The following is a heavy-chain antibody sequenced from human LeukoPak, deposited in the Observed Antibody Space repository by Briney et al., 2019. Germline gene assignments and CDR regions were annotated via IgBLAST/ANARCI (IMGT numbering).Heavy chain of an antibody. CDR2: ISGSGGST. CDR3: ARQRATWPVDY. CDR1: GITFSSYD. Sequence: GGSLRLSCAASGITFSSYDMSWVRQAPGKGLEWVSIISGSGGSTYYADSVKGRFTISRDNSKNTLYLQMNSLRAEDTAVYYCARQRATWPVDYWGQGTLVTVSS. J-gene: IGHJ4*02. V-gene: IGHV3-23*01. D-gene: IGHD1-26*01.